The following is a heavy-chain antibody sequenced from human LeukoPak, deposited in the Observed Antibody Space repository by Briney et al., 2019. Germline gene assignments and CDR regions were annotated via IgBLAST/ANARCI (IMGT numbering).Heavy chain of an antibody. D-gene: IGHD2-15*01. Sequence: PRASVKVSCKASGGTFSSYAISWVRQAPGQGLEWMGGIIPIFGTANYAQKFQGRVTITTDESTSTAYMELSSLRSEDTAVYYCARVGQILGYCSGGSCFTGWFDPWGQGTLVTVSS. J-gene: IGHJ5*02. CDR2: IIPIFGTA. V-gene: IGHV1-69*05. CDR1: GGTFSSYA. CDR3: ARVGQILGYCSGGSCFTGWFDP.